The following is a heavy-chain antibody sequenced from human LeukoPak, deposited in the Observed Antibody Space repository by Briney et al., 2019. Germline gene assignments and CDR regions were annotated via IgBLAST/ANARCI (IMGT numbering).Heavy chain of an antibody. CDR2: ISGSGGST. Sequence: GGSLRLSCAASGFTFGHYAMSWVRQAPGNGLEWVSAISGSGGSTYYADSVKGRFTISRDNSKNTLYLQMNSLRAEDTAVYYCAKSLVHTRPWPFWDYWGQGTLVTVSS. V-gene: IGHV3-23*01. CDR3: AKSLVHTRPWPFWDY. J-gene: IGHJ4*02. D-gene: IGHD3-3*01. CDR1: GFTFGHYA.